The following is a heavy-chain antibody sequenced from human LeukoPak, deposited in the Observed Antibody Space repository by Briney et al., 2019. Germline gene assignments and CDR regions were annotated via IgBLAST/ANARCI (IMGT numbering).Heavy chain of an antibody. D-gene: IGHD4-23*01. CDR1: GFPFSSYW. CDR3: ARDLRTPSDTNIAIDY. Sequence: GSLSLSCAASGFPFSSYWMHWVRQGPGKGLVWVSRINNDGRSANYADSVKGRFTISRDDAKNTLYLQMNSLRAEDTAVYYCARDLRTPSDTNIAIDYWGQGTLVTVSS. CDR2: INNDGRSA. J-gene: IGHJ4*02. V-gene: IGHV3-74*01.